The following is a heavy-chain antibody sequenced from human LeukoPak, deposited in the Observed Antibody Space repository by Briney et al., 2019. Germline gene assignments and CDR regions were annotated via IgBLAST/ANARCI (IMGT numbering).Heavy chain of an antibody. CDR1: GGSISSSSYY. D-gene: IGHD3-10*01. V-gene: IGHV4-39*01. Sequence: PSETLSLTCTVSGGSISSSSYYWGWIRQPPGKGLEWIGCIYYSGSTYYNPSLKSRVTISVDTSKNQFSLKLSSVTAADTAVYYCARAYYGSGSRVDYSATFDPWGQGTLVTVSS. CDR2: IYYSGST. CDR3: ARAYYGSGSRVDYSATFDP. J-gene: IGHJ5*02.